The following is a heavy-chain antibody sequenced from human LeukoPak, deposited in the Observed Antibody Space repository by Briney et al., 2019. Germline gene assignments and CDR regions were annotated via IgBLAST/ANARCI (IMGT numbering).Heavy chain of an antibody. CDR3: AREHGNYYDFWSGYYTHAHFDY. D-gene: IGHD3-3*01. Sequence: PGGSLRLSCAASGFTFSSYGMSWVRQAPGKGLEWVSSISSSSSYIYYADSVKGRFTISRDNAKNSLYLQMNSLRAEDTAVYYCAREHGNYYDFWSGYYTHAHFDYWGQGTLVTVSS. J-gene: IGHJ4*02. V-gene: IGHV3-21*01. CDR1: GFTFSSYG. CDR2: ISSSSSYI.